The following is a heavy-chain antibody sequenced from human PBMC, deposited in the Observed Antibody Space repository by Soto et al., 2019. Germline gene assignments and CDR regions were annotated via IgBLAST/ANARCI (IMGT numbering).Heavy chain of an antibody. CDR2: IIPILGIA. CDR3: ARHPLGYFSGGSCSFYYYMDV. V-gene: IGHV1-69*02. J-gene: IGHJ6*03. D-gene: IGHD2-15*01. Sequence: ASVKVSFKASGGTLSSYTISWVRQAPGQGLEWMGRIIPILGIANYAQKFQGRVTITADKSTSTAYMELSSLRSEDTAVYYCARHPLGYFSGGSCSFYYYMDVWDKGTTVTVSS. CDR1: GGTLSSYT.